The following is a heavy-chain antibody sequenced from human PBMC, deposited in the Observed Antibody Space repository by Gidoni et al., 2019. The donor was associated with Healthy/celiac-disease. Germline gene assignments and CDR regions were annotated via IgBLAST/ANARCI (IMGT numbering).Heavy chain of an antibody. CDR2: IYYCGSS. CDR3: ARPPDYYDRSGYYYKDWYFDL. V-gene: IGHV4-39*01. CDR1: GGAISSSSYY. Sequence: QLQLQESGPGLVKHSENLSLHCTVSGGAISSSSYYWGWIRQPPGQGLEWIGSIYYCGSSSYNPSLKSLVTISVDTSKIQFSLKLSSVTSADTTVYYCARPPDYYDRSGYYYKDWYFDLWGRGTLVTVSS. D-gene: IGHD3-22*01. J-gene: IGHJ2*01.